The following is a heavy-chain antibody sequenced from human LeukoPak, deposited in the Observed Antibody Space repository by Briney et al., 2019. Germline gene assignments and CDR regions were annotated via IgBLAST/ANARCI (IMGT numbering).Heavy chain of an antibody. CDR3: GRDVHDAAADK. Sequence: GGSLRLSCAASGFTFRNYWMHRVPRAPGRGPEGVSRIKGDGSRTNYADPVKGRFTISRDNAKNTQYLQINSLGAEDTAVYYCGRDVHDAAADKWGQGTLVTVSS. CDR2: IKGDGSRT. D-gene: IGHD6-13*01. V-gene: IGHV3-74*01. CDR1: GFTFRNYW. J-gene: IGHJ4*02.